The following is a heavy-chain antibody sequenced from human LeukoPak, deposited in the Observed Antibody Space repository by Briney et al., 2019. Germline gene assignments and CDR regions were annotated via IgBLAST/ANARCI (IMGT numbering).Heavy chain of an antibody. D-gene: IGHD3-3*01. CDR2: IKKDGSEK. CDR1: GFTFSSYW. CDR3: ARVDFWSGYYSYYYYMDV. Sequence: QPGGSLRLSCAASGFTFSSYWMSWVRQAPGKGLEWVANIKKDGSEKYYVDSVKGRFTISRDNAKHSLYLQMNSLRAEDTAVYYCARVDFWSGYYSYYYYMDVWGKGTTVTVSS. V-gene: IGHV3-7*04. J-gene: IGHJ6*03.